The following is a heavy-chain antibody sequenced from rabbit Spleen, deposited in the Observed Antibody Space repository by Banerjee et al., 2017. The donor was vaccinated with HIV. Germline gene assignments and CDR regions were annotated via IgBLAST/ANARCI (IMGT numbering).Heavy chain of an antibody. CDR1: GLDFSSGYW. V-gene: IGHV1S45*01. Sequence: QQQLEESGGDLVKPGGTLTLTCTASGLDFSSGYWICWVRQAPGKGLEWIACIYAAGSGDTDYASWATGRFTISKTSSTTVTLQMTSLTAADTATYFCARDSGSSFSSYGMDLWGQGTLVTVS. J-gene: IGHJ3*01. CDR3: ARDSGSSFSSYGMDL. D-gene: IGHD8-1*01. CDR2: IYAAGSGDT.